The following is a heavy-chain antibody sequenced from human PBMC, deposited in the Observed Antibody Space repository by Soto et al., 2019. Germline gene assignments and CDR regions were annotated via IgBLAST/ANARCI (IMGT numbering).Heavy chain of an antibody. D-gene: IGHD1-1*01. Sequence: ASVKVSCKASGYTFTSYGISWVRQAPGQGLEWMGWISAYNGNTNYAQKLQGRVTMTTDTSTSTAYMELRSLRSDDTAVYYCARVSGTLYYHYGMDVWGQGTTVTVSS. J-gene: IGHJ6*02. V-gene: IGHV1-18*01. CDR2: ISAYNGNT. CDR3: ARVSGTLYYHYGMDV. CDR1: GYTFTSYG.